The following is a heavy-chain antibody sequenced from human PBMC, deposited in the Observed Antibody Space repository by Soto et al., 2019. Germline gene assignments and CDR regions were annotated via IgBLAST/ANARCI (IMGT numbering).Heavy chain of an antibody. D-gene: IGHD4-4*01. CDR3: ASHDYSTNYYYYYGMDV. CDR1: GFTFSSYA. CDR2: ISYDGSNK. J-gene: IGHJ6*02. Sequence: QAQLVESGGGVVQPGRSLRLSCAASGFTFSSYAMHWVRQAPGKGLEWVAVISYDGSNKYYADSVKGRFTISRDNSKNTLYLQMNSLRAEDTAVYYCASHDYSTNYYYYYGMDVWGQGTTVTVSS. V-gene: IGHV3-30-3*01.